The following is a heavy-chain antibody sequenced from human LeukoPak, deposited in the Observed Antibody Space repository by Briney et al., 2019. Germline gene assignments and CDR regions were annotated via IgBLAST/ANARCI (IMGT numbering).Heavy chain of an antibody. Sequence: HPGGSLRLSCAASGSTFITYAMSWVRQAPGKGLEWVSMIAVSASNTYYADSVKGRFTISRDSSKNTLYLQMNSLTADDTAVYYCATTSQFSFQHWGQGTLVTVSS. V-gene: IGHV3-23*01. CDR2: IAVSASNT. D-gene: IGHD6-6*01. J-gene: IGHJ1*01. CDR3: ATTSQFSFQH. CDR1: GSTFITYA.